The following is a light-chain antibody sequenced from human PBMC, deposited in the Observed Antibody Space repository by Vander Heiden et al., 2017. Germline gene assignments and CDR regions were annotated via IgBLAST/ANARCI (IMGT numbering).Light chain of an antibody. CDR1: QSVLYISNNKNY. CDR3: QQYFITPRT. Sequence: DLVMTQSPDSLAVSLGERATINCKSSQSVLYISNNKNYLAWYQQKPGQPPNLLIYWASTRESGVPDRFSGSGSGTDFTLTISSLQAEDVAVYYCQQYFITPRTFGQGTKVEIK. V-gene: IGKV4-1*01. CDR2: WAS. J-gene: IGKJ1*01.